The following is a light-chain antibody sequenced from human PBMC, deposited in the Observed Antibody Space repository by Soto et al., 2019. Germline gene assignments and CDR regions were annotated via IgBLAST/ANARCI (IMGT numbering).Light chain of an antibody. CDR3: QQYSTWPLT. Sequence: EVVMTQSPATLSVSPGERATLSCRASQSVSSTLAWYQQKPGQAPRLLIYGASTSATGIPARFSGSGSGTEFTHTISSLQSEDFAVYYCQQYSTWPLTFGGGTKVEIK. V-gene: IGKV3-15*01. CDR1: QSVSST. CDR2: GAS. J-gene: IGKJ4*01.